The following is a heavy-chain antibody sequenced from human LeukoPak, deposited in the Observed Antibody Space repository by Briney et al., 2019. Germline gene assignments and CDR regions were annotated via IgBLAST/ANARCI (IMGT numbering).Heavy chain of an antibody. D-gene: IGHD2-2*01. V-gene: IGHV4-30-2*01. Sequence: SQTLSLTCTVSGGSISSGGYYWSWIRQPPGKGLEWIGYIYHSGSTYYNPSLKSRVTISVDRSKNQFSLKLSSVTAADTAVYYCARDTPAATRGGENYWGQGTLVTVSS. CDR3: ARDTPAATRGGENY. CDR1: GGSISSGGYY. J-gene: IGHJ4*02. CDR2: IYHSGST.